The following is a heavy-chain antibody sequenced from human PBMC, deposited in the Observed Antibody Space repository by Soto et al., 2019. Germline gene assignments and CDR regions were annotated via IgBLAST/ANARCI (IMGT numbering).Heavy chain of an antibody. CDR3: ARAYDFWSGNPIYYYYGMDV. D-gene: IGHD3-3*01. CDR1: GGTFSSYA. CDR2: IIPILGTA. J-gene: IGHJ6*02. Sequence: SVKVSCKASGGTFSSYAISWVRQAPGQGLEWMGGIIPILGTANYAQKFQGRVTITADESTSTAYMELSSLRSEDTAVYYCARAYDFWSGNPIYYYYGMDVWGQGTTVTVSS. V-gene: IGHV1-69*13.